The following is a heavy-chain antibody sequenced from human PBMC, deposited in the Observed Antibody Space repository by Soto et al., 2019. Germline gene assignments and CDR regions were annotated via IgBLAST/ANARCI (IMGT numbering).Heavy chain of an antibody. CDR1: GFTFSSYG. D-gene: IGHD1-26*01. Sequence: QVQLVESGGGVVQPGRSLRLSCAASGFTFSSYGMHWVRQAPGKGLEWVAVISYDGSNKYYADSVKGRFTISRDNSKNTLYLQMNSLRAEDTAVYYCAKDIGIDSGSYYVRRVYYYYYGMDVWGQGTTVTVSS. J-gene: IGHJ6*02. V-gene: IGHV3-30*18. CDR2: ISYDGSNK. CDR3: AKDIGIDSGSYYVRRVYYYYYGMDV.